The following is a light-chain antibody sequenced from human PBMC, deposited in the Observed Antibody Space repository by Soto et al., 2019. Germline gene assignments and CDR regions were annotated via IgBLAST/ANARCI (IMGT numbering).Light chain of an antibody. J-gene: IGLJ2*01. Sequence: QSALTQPASVSGSPGQSITLSCTGTSSDVGGYDYVSWYQQHPGKVPKLIIYDVTNRPSGVSDRFPGSKSRNTASLTISGLQAEDEADYYCTSYTTSATFVFGGGTKLTVL. V-gene: IGLV2-14*03. CDR3: TSYTTSATFV. CDR1: SSDVGGYDY. CDR2: DVT.